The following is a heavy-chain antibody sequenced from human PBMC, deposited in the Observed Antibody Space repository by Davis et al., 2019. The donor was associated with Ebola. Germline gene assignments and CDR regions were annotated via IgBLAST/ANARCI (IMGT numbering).Heavy chain of an antibody. J-gene: IGHJ6*04. Sequence: AASVKVSCKASGYTFTGYYMHWVRQAPGQGLEWMGRINPNSGGTNYAQKFQGRVTMTRDTSISTAYMELSRLRSDDTAVYYCARDYEDRSRSWYHYNGMDVWGKGTTVTVSS. CDR2: INPNSGGT. D-gene: IGHD6-13*01. CDR3: ARDYEDRSRSWYHYNGMDV. CDR1: GYTFTGYY. V-gene: IGHV1-2*06.